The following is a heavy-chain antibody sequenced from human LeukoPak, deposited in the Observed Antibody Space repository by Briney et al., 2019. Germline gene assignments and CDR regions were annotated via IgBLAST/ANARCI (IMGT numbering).Heavy chain of an antibody. CDR2: ISSSSSYI. Sequence: GSLRLSCAASGFTFSSYSMNWVRQAPGKGLEWVSSISSSSSYIYYADSVKGRFTISRDNAKNSLYLQMNSLRAEDTAVYYCAREKAVVVPAAFDYWGQGTLVTVSS. CDR3: AREKAVVVPAAFDY. V-gene: IGHV3-21*01. J-gene: IGHJ4*02. D-gene: IGHD2-2*01. CDR1: GFTFSSYS.